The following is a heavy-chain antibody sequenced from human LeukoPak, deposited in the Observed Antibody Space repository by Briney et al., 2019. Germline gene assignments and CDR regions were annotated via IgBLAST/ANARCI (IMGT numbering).Heavy chain of an antibody. J-gene: IGHJ4*02. CDR2: ISGSGGST. D-gene: IGHD2/OR15-2a*01. V-gene: IGHV3-23*01. CDR3: AKRANKYYFDY. Sequence: PGGSLRLSCAASGFTFSNYAMSWVRQAPGKGLEWVSTISGSGGSTYDADSVKGRFTISRDGSKNTLFLQMNSLRAEDTAVYYCAKRANKYYFDYWGQGTLVTVSS. CDR1: GFTFSNYA.